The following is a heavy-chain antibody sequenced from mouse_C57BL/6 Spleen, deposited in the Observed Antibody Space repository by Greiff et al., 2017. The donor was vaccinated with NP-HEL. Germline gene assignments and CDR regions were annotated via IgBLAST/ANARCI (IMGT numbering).Heavy chain of an antibody. V-gene: IGHV1-85*01. CDR2: IYPRDGST. J-gene: IGHJ3*01. Sequence: VQLQQSGPELVKPGASVKLSCKASGYTFTSYDINWVKQRPGQGLEWIGWIYPRDGSTKYNEKFKGKATLTVDTSSSTAYMELHSLTSEDSAVYFCARRVITTVEGGFAYWGQGTLVTVSA. CDR1: GYTFTSYD. CDR3: ARRVITTVEGGFAY. D-gene: IGHD1-1*01.